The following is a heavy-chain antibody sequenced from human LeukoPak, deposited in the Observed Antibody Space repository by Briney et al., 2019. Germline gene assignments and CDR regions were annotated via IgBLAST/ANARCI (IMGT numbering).Heavy chain of an antibody. CDR3: ARTEGADYYDSSGYYGRDAFDI. V-gene: IGHV1-2*04. J-gene: IGHJ3*02. CDR1: GYTFTGYY. D-gene: IGHD3-22*01. CDR2: INPNSGGT. Sequence: ASVKVSCKASGYTFTGYYMHWVRQAPGQGLEWMGWINPNSGGTNYAQKFQGWVTMTRDTSISTAYMELSRLRSDDTAVYYCARTEGADYYDSSGYYGRDAFDIWGQGTMVTVSS.